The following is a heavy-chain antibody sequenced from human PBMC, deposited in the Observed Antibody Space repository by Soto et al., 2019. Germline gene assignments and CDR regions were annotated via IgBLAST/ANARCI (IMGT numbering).Heavy chain of an antibody. Sequence: QVPLVESGGGVVQPGRSLRLSCAASGFTFSSYGMHWVRQAPGKGLEWVALISYDGSNKYYADSVKGRFTISRDNSKHTLYLQMNSLRTEDTAVYYCAKAISWVEGTRYSGMDVWGQGTTVTVSS. J-gene: IGHJ6*02. CDR2: ISYDGSNK. V-gene: IGHV3-30*18. D-gene: IGHD1-1*01. CDR1: GFTFSSYG. CDR3: AKAISWVEGTRYSGMDV.